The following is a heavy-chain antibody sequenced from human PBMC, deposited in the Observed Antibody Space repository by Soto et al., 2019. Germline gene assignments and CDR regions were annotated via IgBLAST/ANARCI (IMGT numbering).Heavy chain of an antibody. V-gene: IGHV4-59*01. Sequence: LETPSLTCTVSGGSLSSYYWSWIPQPPGEGLEWIGYIYYSGSTNYNPSLKSRVTISVDTSKNQFSLKLSSVTAADTAVYYCARDLGFGSYFGYYYGTDVWGQGTTVTVSS. CDR3: ARDLGFGSYFGYYYGTDV. J-gene: IGHJ6*02. CDR2: IYYSGST. CDR1: GGSLSSYY. D-gene: IGHD1-26*01.